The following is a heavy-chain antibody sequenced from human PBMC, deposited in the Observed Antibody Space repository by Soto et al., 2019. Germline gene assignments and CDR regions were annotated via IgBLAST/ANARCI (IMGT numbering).Heavy chain of an antibody. CDR3: ASQYCTNGVCYAFDY. CDR1: GYTFTSYG. CDR2: ISAYNGNT. J-gene: IGHJ4*02. V-gene: IGHV1-18*01. Sequence: QVQLVQSGAEVKKPGASVKVSCKASGYTFTSYGISWVRQAPGQGVEWMGWISAYNGNTNYAQKLQGRVTMTTDTSTSTAYMELRSLRSDDTAVYYCASQYCTNGVCYAFDYWGQGTLVTVSS. D-gene: IGHD2-8*01.